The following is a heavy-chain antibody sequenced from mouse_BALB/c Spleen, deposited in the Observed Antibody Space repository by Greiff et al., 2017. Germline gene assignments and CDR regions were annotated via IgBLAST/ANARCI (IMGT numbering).Heavy chain of an antibody. D-gene: IGHD2-4*01. V-gene: IGHV1-76*01. J-gene: IGHJ3*01. CDR3: AVYYDYDGFDY. CDR2: IYPGSGNT. CDR1: GYTFTGYY. Sequence: VQLKESGAELVRPGASVKLSCTASGYTFTGYYINWVQQRTGQGLEWIGEIYPGSGNTYYNEKFKGKATLTADKSSSTAYMQLSSLTSEDSAVYCCAVYYDYDGFDYWGQGTLVTVSA.